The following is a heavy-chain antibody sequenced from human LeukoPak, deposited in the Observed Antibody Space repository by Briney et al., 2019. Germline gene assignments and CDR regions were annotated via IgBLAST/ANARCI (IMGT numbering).Heavy chain of an antibody. CDR1: GFTFSGYA. J-gene: IGHJ5*02. Sequence: GGSLRLSCAASGFTFSGYAMSWVRQVPGKGLEWVSVISGSGGSTYYVDSVKGRFTISRDNSKNTLSLQMNSLRAEDTAVYYCAKGDSGYYYDSSGYLNWFDPWGQGTLVTVSS. D-gene: IGHD3-22*01. CDR2: ISGSGGST. CDR3: AKGDSGYYYDSSGYLNWFDP. V-gene: IGHV3-23*01.